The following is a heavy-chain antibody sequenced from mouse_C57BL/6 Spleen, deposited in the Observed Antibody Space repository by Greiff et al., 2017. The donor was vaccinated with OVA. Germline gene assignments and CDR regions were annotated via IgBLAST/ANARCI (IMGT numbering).Heavy chain of an antibody. Sequence: VNVVESGAELARPGASVKLSCKASGYTFTSYGISWVKQRTGQGLEWIGEIYPRSGNTYYNEKFKGKATLTADKSSSTAYMELRSLTSEDSAVYFCAHRTGTDYYAMDYWGQGTSVTVSS. V-gene: IGHV1-81*01. J-gene: IGHJ4*01. CDR3: AHRTGTDYYAMDY. CDR2: IYPRSGNT. CDR1: GYTFTSYG. D-gene: IGHD4-1*01.